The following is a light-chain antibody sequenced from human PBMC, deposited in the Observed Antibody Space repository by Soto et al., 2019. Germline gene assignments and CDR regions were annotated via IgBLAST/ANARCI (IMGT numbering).Light chain of an antibody. V-gene: IGLV1-40*01. CDR3: QSYDSSLSGHVV. Sequence: QSVLTQPPSVSGAPGQRVTISCAGSSSNVGAGYDVHWFQQLPGTAPKLLIYGITNRPSGVPDRFSDSKSGTSASLAITGLQAEDEADYYCQSYDSSLSGHVVFGGGTKLTV. CDR1: SSNVGAGYD. CDR2: GIT. J-gene: IGLJ2*01.